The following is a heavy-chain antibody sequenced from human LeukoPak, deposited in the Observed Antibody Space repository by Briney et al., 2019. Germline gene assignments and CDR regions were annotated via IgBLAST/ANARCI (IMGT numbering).Heavy chain of an antibody. CDR1: GFTFSSYA. V-gene: IGHV3-30*04. J-gene: IGHJ4*02. CDR2: ISSDGSNK. D-gene: IGHD3-3*01. Sequence: GGSLRLSCAASGFTFSSYAMHWVRQAPGKGLEWVTIISSDGSNKYYADSVKGRFTISRDNSKNTLYLQMDSLRAEDTAVYYCARDRAWNYFDYWGQGTLVTVSS. CDR3: ARDRAWNYFDY.